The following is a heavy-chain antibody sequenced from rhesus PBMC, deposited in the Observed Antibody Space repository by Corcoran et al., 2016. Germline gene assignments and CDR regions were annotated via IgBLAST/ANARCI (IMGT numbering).Heavy chain of an antibody. J-gene: IGHJ2*01. D-gene: IGHD4-23*01. CDR2: ISYDCRKK. CDR1: GFTFSSYG. CDR3: ARASPLHSKGWYFDL. V-gene: IGHV3-54*02. Sequence: EVQLVESGGGLVQPGGSLRLSCAASGFTFSSYGMHWVRQAPGKGLEVLAVISYDCRKKYSVAVVKDRFTISRDNSENMLYLQMNNLKLEDTAVYYCARASPLHSKGWYFDLWGPGTPITISS.